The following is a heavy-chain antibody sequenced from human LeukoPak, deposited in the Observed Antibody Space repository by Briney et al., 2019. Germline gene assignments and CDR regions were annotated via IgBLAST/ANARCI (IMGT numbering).Heavy chain of an antibody. V-gene: IGHV7-4-1*02. CDR1: GYTFTIYS. D-gene: IGHD3-10*01. CDR2: INTNTGNP. CDR3: ARDRRSGSYDY. J-gene: IGHJ4*02. Sequence: GASVKVSCKTSGYTFTIYSMNWVRQAPGQGLEWMGYINTNTGNPTYAQGFTGRFVFSLDTSVSTAYLQISSLEAEDTAVYYCARDRRSGSYDYWGQGTLVTVSS.